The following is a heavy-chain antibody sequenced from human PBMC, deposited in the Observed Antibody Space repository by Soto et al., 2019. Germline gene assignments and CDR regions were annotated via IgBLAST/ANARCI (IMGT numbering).Heavy chain of an antibody. J-gene: IGHJ3*02. V-gene: IGHV3-23*01. Sequence: GSLRLSCAASGFTFSTYAMAWVRQAPGKGLEWVSGVSASGLNTDYADPVKGRFYISRDNSKNTVSLHMNSLRAEDTAVYYCAKDVFQWFGELLGDWGALDIWGQGTMVTVSS. CDR2: VSASGLNT. D-gene: IGHD3-10*01. CDR3: AKDVFQWFGELLGDWGALDI. CDR1: GFTFSTYA.